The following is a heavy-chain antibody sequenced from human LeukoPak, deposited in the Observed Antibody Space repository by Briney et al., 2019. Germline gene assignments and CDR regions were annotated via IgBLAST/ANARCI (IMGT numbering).Heavy chain of an antibody. CDR3: AKPLVGELSLIVGY. V-gene: IGHV3-43*02. D-gene: IGHD3-16*02. CDR1: GFTFHDYA. CDR2: FSGDGGST. Sequence: GGSLRLSGAASGFTFHDYAMHWVRQAPGKGLEWVSLFSGDGGSTYYADSVKGRFTISRDNSKNSLYLQMNSLRTEDTALYYCAKPLVGELSLIVGYWGQGTLVTVSS. J-gene: IGHJ4*02.